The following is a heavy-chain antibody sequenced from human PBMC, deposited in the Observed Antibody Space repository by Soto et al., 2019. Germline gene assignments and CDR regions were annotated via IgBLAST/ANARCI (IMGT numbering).Heavy chain of an antibody. V-gene: IGHV3-30-3*01. CDR1: GFTFSSYA. CDR3: ARDFYYGSGRYYYYYGMDV. CDR2: ISYDGSNK. Sequence: QVQLVESGGGVVQPGRSLRLSCAASGFTFSSYAMHWVRQAPGKGLEWVAVISYDGSNKYYADSVKGRFTISRDNSKSTLYLQMNSLRAEDTAVYYCARDFYYGSGRYYYYYGMDVWGQGTTVTVSS. D-gene: IGHD3-10*01. J-gene: IGHJ6*02.